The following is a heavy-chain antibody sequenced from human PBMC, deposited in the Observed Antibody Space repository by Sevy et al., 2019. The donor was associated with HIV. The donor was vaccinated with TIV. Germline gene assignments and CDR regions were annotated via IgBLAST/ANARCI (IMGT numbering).Heavy chain of an antibody. CDR3: ARHGYGYGYHALLDYYYGMDV. J-gene: IGHJ6*02. CDR2: INWNGSST. Sequence: GGSLRLSCAASGVIFDDYGMSWVRQAPGKGLEWVSGINWNGSSTGYADSVKGRFTISRDNAKNSLYLQMNSLRAEDTALYSCARHGYGYGYHALLDYYYGMDVWGQGTTVTVSS. V-gene: IGHV3-20*04. D-gene: IGHD5-18*01. CDR1: GVIFDDYG.